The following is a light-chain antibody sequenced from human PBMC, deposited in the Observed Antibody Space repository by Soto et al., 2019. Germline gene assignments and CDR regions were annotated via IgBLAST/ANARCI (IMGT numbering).Light chain of an antibody. J-gene: IGKJ1*01. V-gene: IGKV1-5*01. Sequence: DIQLTQSPSTLSASVGDRVTITCRASQSAISWLAWFQQKPGKAPNLLIYDASSLKSGVPSRFSGSGSGTEFTLTLSSLQPEDFVTYYCQQYNTFPWTRGQGTKVEI. CDR3: QQYNTFPWT. CDR1: QSAISW. CDR2: DAS.